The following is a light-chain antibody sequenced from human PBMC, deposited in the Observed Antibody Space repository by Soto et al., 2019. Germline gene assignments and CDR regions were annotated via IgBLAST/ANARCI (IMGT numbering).Light chain of an antibody. CDR1: SSNIGNNY. CDR3: ETWDSGLGAVV. J-gene: IGLJ2*01. CDR2: DSN. Sequence: QSVLTEPPSVSAAPGQKVTISCSGSSSNIGNNYVSWYQQLPGTAPKLLIYDSNKRPSGIPDRFSGSKSGTSATLGITGLQTGDEADYYCETWDSGLGAVVFGGGTKLTVL. V-gene: IGLV1-51*01.